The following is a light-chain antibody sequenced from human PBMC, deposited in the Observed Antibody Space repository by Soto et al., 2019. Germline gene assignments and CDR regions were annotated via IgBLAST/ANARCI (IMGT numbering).Light chain of an antibody. Sequence: QSVLTQPPSVSGAPGQRVTISCTGSSSNIGANYDVHWYQQRPGTAPKLLIFGNSNRPSGVPDRFSGSKSGTSASLAITGLQAEDEGDYYCQSYDRTLSARYVFGTGTKLTVL. CDR3: QSYDRTLSARYV. V-gene: IGLV1-40*01. J-gene: IGLJ1*01. CDR2: GNS. CDR1: SSNIGANYD.